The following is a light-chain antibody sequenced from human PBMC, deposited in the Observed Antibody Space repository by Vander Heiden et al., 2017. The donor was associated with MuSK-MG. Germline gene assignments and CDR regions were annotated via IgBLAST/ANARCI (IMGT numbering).Light chain of an antibody. J-gene: IGKJ1*01. V-gene: IGKV3-11*01. CDR3: QQRTNWWT. Sequence: EIVLTQSPATLSLSPGERAILSCRASQSVSSYLAWYQQKPGQAPRLLIYDASNRATGIPDRFSGSGSGTDFTLTISSLEPEDFAVYYWQQRTNWWTFGQGTKVEIK. CDR2: DAS. CDR1: QSVSSY.